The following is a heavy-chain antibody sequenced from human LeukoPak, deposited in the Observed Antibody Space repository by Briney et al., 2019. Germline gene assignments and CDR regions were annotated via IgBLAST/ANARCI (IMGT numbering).Heavy chain of an antibody. CDR2: ISGSGGST. D-gene: IGHD6-19*01. Sequence: GGSLRLSCAASGFTFSSYAMSWVRQAPGKGLEWVSAISGSGGSTYYADSVKGRFTISRDNSKNTLYLQMNSLRAEDTAVYYYAKGGHSSGWYFKYFDYWGQGTLVTVSS. V-gene: IGHV3-23*01. J-gene: IGHJ4*02. CDR1: GFTFSSYA. CDR3: AKGGHSSGWYFKYFDY.